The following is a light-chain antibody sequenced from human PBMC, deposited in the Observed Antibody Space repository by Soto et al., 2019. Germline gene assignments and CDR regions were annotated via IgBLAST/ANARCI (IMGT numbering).Light chain of an antibody. J-gene: IGKJ5*01. V-gene: IGKV3-11*01. CDR3: QQRSNWFIT. CDR2: DAS. CDR1: QSVSSY. Sequence: EIVMTQSPATLSLSPGERATLSCRASQSVSSYLAWYQQKPGQAPRLLIYDASNRATGIPARFSGSGSGTDFTLTISNLEPEDFAVYYCQQRSNWFITFGQGTRLEI.